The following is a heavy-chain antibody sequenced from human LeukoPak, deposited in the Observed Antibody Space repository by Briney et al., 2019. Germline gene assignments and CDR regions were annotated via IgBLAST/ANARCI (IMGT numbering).Heavy chain of an antibody. D-gene: IGHD5-12*01. CDR1: GGSISSYY. Sequence: SETLSLTCTVSGGSISSYYWSWIRQPPGKGLEWIGYIYYSGSTNYNPSLKSRVSMSVDTSKNQFSLRLNSVTAADTAVYYCARLSGNFWCFDYWGQGTLVTVSS. J-gene: IGHJ4*02. CDR2: IYYSGST. CDR3: ARLSGNFWCFDY. V-gene: IGHV4-59*12.